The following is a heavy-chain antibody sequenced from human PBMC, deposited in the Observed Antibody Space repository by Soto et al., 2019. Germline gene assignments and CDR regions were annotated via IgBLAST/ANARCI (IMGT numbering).Heavy chain of an antibody. D-gene: IGHD4-17*01. CDR2: ISSSGGST. J-gene: IGHJ3*02. Sequence: LRLSCAASGFIFSTYAMNWVRQAPGKGLECVSAISSSGGSTYYAESVRGRFTISRDNSINTLYLQMSSLRTEDTAVYYCAHPRGYGVFDAVDIWGQGTMVTVSS. CDR1: GFIFSTYA. V-gene: IGHV3-23*01. CDR3: AHPRGYGVFDAVDI.